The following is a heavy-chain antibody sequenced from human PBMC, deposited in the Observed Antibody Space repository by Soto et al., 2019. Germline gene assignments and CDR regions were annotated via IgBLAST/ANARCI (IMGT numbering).Heavy chain of an antibody. CDR1: GFSLSNARMG. V-gene: IGHV2-26*01. J-gene: IGHJ5*02. CDR3: ARIKATVTTFGWFDP. Sequence: SGPTLVNPTETLTLTCTVSGFSLSNARMGVSWIRQPPGKALEWLAHIFSNDEKSYSTSLKSRLTISKDTSKSQVVLTMTNMDPVDTATYYCARIKATVTTFGWFDPWGQGTLVTVSS. CDR2: IFSNDEK. D-gene: IGHD4-4*01.